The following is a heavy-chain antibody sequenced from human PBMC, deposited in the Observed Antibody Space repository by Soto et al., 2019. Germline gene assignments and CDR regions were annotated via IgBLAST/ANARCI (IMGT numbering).Heavy chain of an antibody. Sequence: PSETLSLTCTVSGGSISSYYWSWIRQPPGKGLEWIGYIYYSGSTNYNPSLKSRVTISVDTSKNQFSLKLSSVTAADTAVYYCARLLAAAFDYWGQGTLVTVSS. D-gene: IGHD6-13*01. V-gene: IGHV4-59*08. J-gene: IGHJ4*02. CDR3: ARLLAAAFDY. CDR2: IYYSGST. CDR1: GGSISSYY.